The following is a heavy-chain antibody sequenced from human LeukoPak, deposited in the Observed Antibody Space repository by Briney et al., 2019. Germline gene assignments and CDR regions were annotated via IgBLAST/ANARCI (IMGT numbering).Heavy chain of an antibody. D-gene: IGHD2-15*01. Sequence: SGGSLRLSCAASGFTFSSYAMSWVRQAPGKGLEWVSAISGSGGSTYYADSVKGRFTISRDNSKNTLYLQMNSLRAEDTAVYYCAKDGVVVSGMDVWGQGTTVTVSS. J-gene: IGHJ6*02. CDR3: AKDGVVVSGMDV. CDR1: GFTFSSYA. CDR2: ISGSGGST. V-gene: IGHV3-23*01.